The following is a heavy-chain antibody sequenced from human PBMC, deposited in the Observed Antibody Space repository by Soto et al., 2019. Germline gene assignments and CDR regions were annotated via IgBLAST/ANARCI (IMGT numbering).Heavy chain of an antibody. CDR2: INTYNGNT. J-gene: IGHJ6*02. CDR1: GYTFTSYG. CDR3: AMVDVYVTPSPQDV. Sequence: AASVKVSCKTSGYTFTSYGIGWARQAPGQGLEWMGWINTYNGNTNYAQNLQGRVTLTTDTSTSTAYMELRSLRSNDTAIYYCAMVDVYVTPSPQDVWGQGTTVTVS. D-gene: IGHD3-16*01. V-gene: IGHV1-18*01.